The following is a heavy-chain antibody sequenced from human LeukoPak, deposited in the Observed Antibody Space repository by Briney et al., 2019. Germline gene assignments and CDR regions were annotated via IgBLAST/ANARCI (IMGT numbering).Heavy chain of an antibody. D-gene: IGHD6-19*01. V-gene: IGHV3-9*01. J-gene: IGHJ4*02. CDR2: ISWNSGSI. CDR3: AKVYSSGWYKSTYYFDY. CDR1: GFTVSSNY. Sequence: GGSLRLSCAASGFTVSSNYMGWVRQAPGKGLEWVSCISWNSGSIGYADSVKGRFTISRDNAKNSLYLQMNSLRAEDTALYYCAKVYSSGWYKSTYYFDYWGQGTLVTVSS.